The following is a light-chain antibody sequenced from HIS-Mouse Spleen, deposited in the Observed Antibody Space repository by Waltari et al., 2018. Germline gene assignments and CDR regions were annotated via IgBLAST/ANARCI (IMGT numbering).Light chain of an antibody. J-gene: IGLJ2*01. CDR2: DVS. CDR1: SRDVGGYNY. Sequence: HSARTQPASVSGSPGQSNTISCAGTSRDVGGYNYVPRYQQHPGKAPKLMIYDVSNRPSGVSNRFSGSKSGNTASLTISGLQAEDEADYYCSSYTSSSFNVVFGGGTKLTVL. V-gene: IGLV2-14*03. CDR3: SSYTSSSFNVV.